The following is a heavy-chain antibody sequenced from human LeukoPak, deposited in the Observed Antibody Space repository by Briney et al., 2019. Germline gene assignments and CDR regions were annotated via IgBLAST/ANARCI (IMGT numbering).Heavy chain of an antibody. J-gene: IGHJ4*02. CDR3: ARSLAGGYGWFDY. CDR1: GYTFTGYY. D-gene: IGHD3-22*01. V-gene: IGHV1-2*02. Sequence: ASVKVSCKASGYTFTGYYMHWVRQAPGQGLEWMGWINPNNGGTDYAQKFQGRVTITRNTSISTAYMELSSLRSEDTAVYYCARSLAGGYGWFDYWGQGTLVTVSS. CDR2: INPNNGGT.